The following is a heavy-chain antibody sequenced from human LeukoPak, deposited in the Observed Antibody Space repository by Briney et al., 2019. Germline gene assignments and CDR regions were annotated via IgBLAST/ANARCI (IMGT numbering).Heavy chain of an antibody. D-gene: IGHD6-13*01. CDR1: GGTLSSYA. V-gene: IGHV1-69*01. Sequence: SVNVSCKASGGTLSSYAISWVRQAPGQGLEWMGGIIPIFGSANYAQKFQGRVTITADESTSTAYMELSSLRSEDTAVYYCARGGSSSWYEGYFDYWGQGTLVTVSS. CDR2: IIPIFGSA. CDR3: ARGGSSSWYEGYFDY. J-gene: IGHJ4*02.